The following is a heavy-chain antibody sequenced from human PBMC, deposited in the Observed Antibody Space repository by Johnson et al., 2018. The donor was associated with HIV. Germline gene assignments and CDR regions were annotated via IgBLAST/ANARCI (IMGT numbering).Heavy chain of an antibody. CDR2: ISYDGSSK. D-gene: IGHD3-3*01. Sequence: QVQLVESGGGVVQPGRSLSLSCAASGFTFSSYAMNWVRQAPGKGLEWVAVISYDGSSKFYPNSLKGRFSISRDNSKNTLYLQMNSLRAEDTAVYYCARDRRITIFGSGRAVQSNDAFDIWGQGTMVTVSS. CDR3: ARDRRITIFGSGRAVQSNDAFDI. J-gene: IGHJ3*02. V-gene: IGHV3-30*04. CDR1: GFTFSSYA.